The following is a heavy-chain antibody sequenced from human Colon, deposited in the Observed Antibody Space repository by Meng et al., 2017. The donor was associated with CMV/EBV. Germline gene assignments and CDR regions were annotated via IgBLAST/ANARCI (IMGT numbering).Heavy chain of an antibody. V-gene: IGHV4-34*01. CDR1: GGSFSGYY. Sequence: SETLSLTCAVYGGSFSGYYWSWIRQPPGKGLEWIGEINHSGSTNYNPSLKSRVTISVDTSKNQFSLKLTSVTAADTAVYYCARDSYHYGSSTYNWFDPWGQGILVTVS. J-gene: IGHJ5*02. CDR2: INHSGST. CDR3: ARDSYHYGSSTYNWFDP. D-gene: IGHD3-10*01.